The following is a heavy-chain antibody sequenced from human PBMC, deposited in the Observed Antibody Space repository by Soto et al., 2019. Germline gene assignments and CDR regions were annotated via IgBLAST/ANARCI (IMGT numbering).Heavy chain of an antibody. D-gene: IGHD6-19*01. V-gene: IGHV3-30-3*01. J-gene: IGHJ6*02. CDR1: GFTFSSYA. CDR2: ISYDGSNK. CDR3: ARPPKAVANYYYYYGMDV. Sequence: GGSLRLSCAASGFTFSSYAMHWVRQAPGRGLEWVAVISYDGSNKYYADSVKGRFTISRDNSKNTLYLQMNSLRAEDTAVYYCARPPKAVANYYYYYGMDVWGQGTTVTVSS.